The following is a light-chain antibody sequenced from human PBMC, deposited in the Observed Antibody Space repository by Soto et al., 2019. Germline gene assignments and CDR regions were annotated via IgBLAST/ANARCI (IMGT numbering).Light chain of an antibody. CDR3: QQYGTSRT. J-gene: IGKJ1*01. V-gene: IGKV3-20*01. CDR2: GAS. CDR1: QSVSSSY. Sequence: IVVTHSPGTVSLSPEERATLSCRASQSVSSSYLAWYQQKPGQAPRLLIYGASSRATGIPDRFSGSGSGTDFTLTISRLEPEDFAVYYCQQYGTSRTFGQGTKVDIK.